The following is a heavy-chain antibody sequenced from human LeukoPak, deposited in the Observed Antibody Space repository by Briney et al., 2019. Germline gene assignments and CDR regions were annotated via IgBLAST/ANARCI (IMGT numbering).Heavy chain of an antibody. V-gene: IGHV4-30-4*01. CDR3: ARVGIGDTVYYYGMDV. CDR2: IYYSGST. J-gene: IGHJ6*02. D-gene: IGHD3-10*01. CDR1: GGSISSGDYY. Sequence: SETLSLTCTVSGGSISSGDYYWSWIRQPPGKGLEWIGHIYYSGSTYYNPSLKSRVTISVDTSKNQFSLKLSSVTAADTAVYYCARVGIGDTVYYYGMDVWGQGTTVTVSS.